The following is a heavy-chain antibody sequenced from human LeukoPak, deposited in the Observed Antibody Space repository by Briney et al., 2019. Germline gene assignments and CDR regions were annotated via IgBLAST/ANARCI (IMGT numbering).Heavy chain of an antibody. V-gene: IGHV4-59*01. CDR2: IYYSGST. CDR3: ARDWVSSSIGYGMDV. Sequence: SGTLSLTCTVSGGSISSYYWSWIRKPPGKGLEWIGYIYYSGSTNYNPSLKSRVTISVDTSKNQFSLKLSSVTAADTAVYYCARDWVSSSIGYGMDVWGKGTTVTVSS. D-gene: IGHD6-6*01. J-gene: IGHJ6*04. CDR1: GGSISSYY.